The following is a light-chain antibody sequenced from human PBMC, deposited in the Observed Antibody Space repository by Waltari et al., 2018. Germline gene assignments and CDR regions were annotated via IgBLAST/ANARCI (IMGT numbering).Light chain of an antibody. CDR3: QSYDNSLSGVV. CDR2: TNA. CDR1: SSNIGAGYD. J-gene: IGLJ2*01. V-gene: IGLV1-40*01. Sequence: QSVLTQPPSVSGAPGQRVTISCTVNSSNIGAGYDVHWYHQLPGSAPKLLIYTNANRPSGVPDRFSGSKSGTSASLAITGLQAEDEAHYYCQSYDNSLSGVVFGGGTKLTVL.